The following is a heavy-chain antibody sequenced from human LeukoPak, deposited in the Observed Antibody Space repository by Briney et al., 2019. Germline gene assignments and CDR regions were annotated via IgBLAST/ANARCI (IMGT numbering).Heavy chain of an antibody. Sequence: GASVKVSCKASGYTFTGYYMHWVRQAPGQGLEWMGWISAYNGNTNYAQKLQGRVTMTTDTSTSTAYMELRSLRSDDTAVYYCARGIAVAGSYWGQGTLVTVSS. J-gene: IGHJ4*02. CDR3: ARGIAVAGSY. CDR1: GYTFTGYY. V-gene: IGHV1-18*04. CDR2: ISAYNGNT. D-gene: IGHD6-19*01.